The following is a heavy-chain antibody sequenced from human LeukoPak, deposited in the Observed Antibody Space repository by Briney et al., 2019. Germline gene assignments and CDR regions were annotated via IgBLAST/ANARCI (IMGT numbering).Heavy chain of an antibody. J-gene: IGHJ4*02. CDR2: INPSGGST. V-gene: IGHV1-46*01. D-gene: IGHD5-24*01. Sequence: ASVKVSRKASGYTFTSYYMHWVRQAPGQGLEWMGIINPSGGSTSYAQKFQGRVTMTRDTSTSTVYMELSSLRSEDTAVYYCARAWRDGYKYGYYFDYWGQGTLVTVSS. CDR1: GYTFTSYY. CDR3: ARAWRDGYKYGYYFDY.